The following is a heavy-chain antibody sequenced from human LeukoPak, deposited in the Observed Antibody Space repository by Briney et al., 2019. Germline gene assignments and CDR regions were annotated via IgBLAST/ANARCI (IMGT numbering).Heavy chain of an antibody. Sequence: AGSLRLSCAASGFTFSSYSMNWVRQAPGKGLEWVSSISSSSSYIYYADSVKGRFTISRDNAKNSLYLQMNSLRAEDTAVYYCARGGYTLYWYFDLRGRGTLVTVSS. CDR1: GFTFSSYS. CDR2: ISSSSSYI. V-gene: IGHV3-21*01. D-gene: IGHD6-13*01. CDR3: ARGGYTLYWYFDL. J-gene: IGHJ2*01.